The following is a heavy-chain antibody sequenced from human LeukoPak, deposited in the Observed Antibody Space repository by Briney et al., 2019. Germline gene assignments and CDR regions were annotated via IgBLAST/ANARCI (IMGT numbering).Heavy chain of an antibody. J-gene: IGHJ4*02. Sequence: SETLSLTYTVSSGSISSQYLSWIRQPPGKGLEWIGYIYYSGSTNYNPSLKSRVTISVDTSKNQFSLKLSSVTAADTAVYYCARGWGARGEFCDYWGQGTLVTVSS. V-gene: IGHV4-59*11. CDR3: ARGWGARGEFCDY. CDR2: IYYSGST. CDR1: SGSISSQY. D-gene: IGHD1-26*01.